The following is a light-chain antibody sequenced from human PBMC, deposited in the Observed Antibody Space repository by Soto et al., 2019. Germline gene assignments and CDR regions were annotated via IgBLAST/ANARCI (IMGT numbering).Light chain of an antibody. V-gene: IGKV1-5*01. J-gene: IGKJ1*01. Sequence: DIQMTQSPSTLSASIGDRVTTTCRASQNIRSRLAWFQQKPGKAPKLLIYDASSLESGVPQRFSGSGSGTEFTLNISSLQTDDFSTYYCQQYHSYWTFGQGTKVDIK. CDR3: QQYHSYWT. CDR2: DAS. CDR1: QNIRSR.